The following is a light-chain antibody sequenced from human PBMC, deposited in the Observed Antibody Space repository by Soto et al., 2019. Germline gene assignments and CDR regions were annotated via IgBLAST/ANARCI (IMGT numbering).Light chain of an antibody. Sequence: ETVLTQSPDTLSVSPGERATLSCRASQTVSSNFLAWYQQRPGQAPRLLIYGASSRAAGIPDRFSGSGSGTDFTLTISRLEPEDLAVYYCQQYGSSPETFGQGTK. CDR2: GAS. J-gene: IGKJ1*01. CDR3: QQYGSSPET. CDR1: QTVSSNF. V-gene: IGKV3-20*01.